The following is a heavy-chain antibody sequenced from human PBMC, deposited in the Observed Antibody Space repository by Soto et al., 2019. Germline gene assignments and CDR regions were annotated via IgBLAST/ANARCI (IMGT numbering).Heavy chain of an antibody. CDR2: ISAYNGNT. D-gene: IGHD3-3*01. CDR3: ARDPYVFWSVYYTADAIDF. V-gene: IGHV1-18*01. CDR1: GYTFTSYG. J-gene: IGHJ3*01. Sequence: ASVKVSCKASGYTFTSYGISWVRQAPGQGLEWMGWISAYNGNTNYAQKLQGRVTMTTDTSTSTAYMELRSLRSDDTAVYYCARDPYVFWSVYYTADAIDFWCQGTMVTVS.